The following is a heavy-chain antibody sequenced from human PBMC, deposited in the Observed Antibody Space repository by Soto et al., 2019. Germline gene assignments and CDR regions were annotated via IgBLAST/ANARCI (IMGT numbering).Heavy chain of an antibody. CDR2: INHSGST. CDR3: ARRGDPHDAFDI. V-gene: IGHV4-34*01. CDR1: GGSFSGYY. Sequence: SETLSLTCAVYGGSFSGYYWSWIRQPPGKGLEWIGEINHSGSTNYNPSLKSRVTISVDTSKNQFSLKLGSVTAADTAVYYCARRGDPHDAFDIWGQGTMVTVSS. D-gene: IGHD7-27*01. J-gene: IGHJ3*02.